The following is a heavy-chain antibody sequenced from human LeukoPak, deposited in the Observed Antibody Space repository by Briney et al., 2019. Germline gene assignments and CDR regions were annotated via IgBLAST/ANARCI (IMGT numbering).Heavy chain of an antibody. CDR1: GYTFSGYY. CDR2: INSNSGAR. V-gene: IGHV1-2*02. D-gene: IGHD1-26*01. Sequence: GASVKVSCKASGYTFSGYYMHWVRQAPGQGLESMGWINSNSGARNYAPKFQGRVTFSRDNSIGTAYMELSSLRSDDTAIYYCARGRGGATTGFDHWGQGTLVTVSS. CDR3: ARGRGGATTGFDH. J-gene: IGHJ4*02.